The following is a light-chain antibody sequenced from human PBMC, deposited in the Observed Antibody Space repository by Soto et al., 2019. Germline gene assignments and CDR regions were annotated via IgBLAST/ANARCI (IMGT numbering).Light chain of an antibody. V-gene: IGKV1-12*01. Sequence: DIQMTQSPSSLSASVGDRVTITCRASQDLDRWLAWYQQKPGEAPKVLIFAASSLQSGLPSRFSGGGSGTDFSLTISSLQPEDFATYYCKQCRSFPLTFGGGTKVDIK. CDR1: QDLDRW. CDR3: KQCRSFPLT. CDR2: AAS. J-gene: IGKJ4*01.